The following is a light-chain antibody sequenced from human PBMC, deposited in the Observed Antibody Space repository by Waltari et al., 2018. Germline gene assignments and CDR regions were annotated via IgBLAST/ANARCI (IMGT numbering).Light chain of an antibody. CDR2: QDI. Sequence: SYELTQPPSVSVSPGQTASITCSGDRLGNKFASWYQQTPGQSPVFVIYQDIKRPSGIPERFSGSISGNTATLTISDAQSVDESDYYCQAGDSTSYVVFGGGTKLTVL. J-gene: IGLJ2*01. CDR1: RLGNKF. V-gene: IGLV3-1*01. CDR3: QAGDSTSYVV.